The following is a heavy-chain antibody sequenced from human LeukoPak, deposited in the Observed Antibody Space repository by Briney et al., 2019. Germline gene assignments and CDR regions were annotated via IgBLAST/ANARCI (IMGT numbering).Heavy chain of an antibody. CDR2: ISGSGGTT. D-gene: IGHD2-2*01. Sequence: GGSLRLSCAASGFTFSSYAMSWVRQAPGKGLEWVSAISGSGGTTYYADSVKGRFTISRDNSKDTLYLQMDSLRAGGTAVYYCAKGSGYCSSTRCYPLDYWGQGTLVTVSS. CDR3: AKGSGYCSSTRCYPLDY. V-gene: IGHV3-23*01. CDR1: GFTFSSYA. J-gene: IGHJ4*02.